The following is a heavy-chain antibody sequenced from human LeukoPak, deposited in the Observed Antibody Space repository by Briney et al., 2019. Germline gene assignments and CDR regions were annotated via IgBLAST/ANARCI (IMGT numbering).Heavy chain of an antibody. D-gene: IGHD3-10*01. J-gene: IGHJ4*02. CDR3: AKDRDYYGSGLNYFDY. V-gene: IGHV3-23*01. CDR2: ISGSGGST. Sequence: GGSLRLSCTASGFTFSSYSLNWVRQAPGKGLEWVSAISGSGGSTYYADSVKGRFTISRDNSKNTLYLQMNSLRAEDTAVYYCAKDRDYYGSGLNYFDYWGQGTLVTVSS. CDR1: GFTFSSYS.